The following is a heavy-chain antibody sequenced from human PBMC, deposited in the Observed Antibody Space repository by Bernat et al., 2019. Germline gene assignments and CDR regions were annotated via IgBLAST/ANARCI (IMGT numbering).Heavy chain of an antibody. CDR3: ARNEDV. Sequence: QVQLVQSGAEVKKPGASVKVSCKASGYTLTETKIHWVRQAPGQGLEWVGWINVGTGDTKYSQKMQGRLTITRDTSASTAYIELSGLTSEDTGVYYCARNEDVWGQGTTVTVSS. CDR1: GYTLTETK. J-gene: IGHJ6*02. CDR2: INVGTGDT. V-gene: IGHV1-3*01.